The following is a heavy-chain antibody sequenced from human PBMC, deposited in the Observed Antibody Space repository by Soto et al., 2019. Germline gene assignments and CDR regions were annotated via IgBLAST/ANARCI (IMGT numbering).Heavy chain of an antibody. CDR1: GYIFPSST. CDR3: AIANYGDNDC. D-gene: IGHD4-17*01. V-gene: IGHV1-18*01. CDR2: ISAYNGNI. J-gene: IGHJ4*02. Sequence: QVQLVQSGAEVKKPGASVKVSCKAPGYIFPSSTISWVRQAPGQRLEWMGWISAYNGNIKDAQKFQGRFTIATDTSTSTAYMELRSPTSDYTAMYYCAIANYGDNDCWGQGTLVTVSS.